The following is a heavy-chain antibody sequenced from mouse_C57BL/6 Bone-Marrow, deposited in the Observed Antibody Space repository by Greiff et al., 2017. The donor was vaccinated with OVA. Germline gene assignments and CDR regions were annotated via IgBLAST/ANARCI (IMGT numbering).Heavy chain of an antibody. J-gene: IGHJ4*01. D-gene: IGHD1-1*01. CDR1: GYTFTSYW. CDR3: ARLITTVVANAMDY. CDR2: IHPNSGST. Sequence: QVQLQQPGAELVKPGASLKLSCKASGYTFTSYWMHWVKQRPGQGLEWIGMIHPNSGSTNYNEKFKSKATLTVDESSSTAYMQLSSLTSEDSAVYYCARLITTVVANAMDYWGQGTSVTVSS. V-gene: IGHV1-64*01.